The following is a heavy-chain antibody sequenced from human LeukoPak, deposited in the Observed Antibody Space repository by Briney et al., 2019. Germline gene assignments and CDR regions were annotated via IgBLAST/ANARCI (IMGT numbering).Heavy chain of an antibody. D-gene: IGHD1-20*01. CDR2: SNSDGSST. J-gene: IGHJ4*02. CDR1: GFTFTTYW. Sequence: RGSLRLSCAASGFTFTTYWMHWVRQAPGKGLVWVSRSNSDGSSTSYADSVKGRFTISRDNAKNTLYLQMNSLRAEDTAVYYCARASNWKYDYWGQGTLVTVSS. V-gene: IGHV3-74*01. CDR3: ARASNWKYDY.